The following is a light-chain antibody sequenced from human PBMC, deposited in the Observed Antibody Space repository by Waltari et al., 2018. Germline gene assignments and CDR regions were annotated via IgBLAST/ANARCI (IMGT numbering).Light chain of an antibody. CDR2: KAS. Sequence: DIQMTQSPSTLSASVGDRVTITCPASQSISSWLAWYQQKTGKAPKLLIYKASSFESGVPSRFSGSGSGTEFTLPISSLQPDEFATDYCQQYNSYLYSFGQVTKLEI. J-gene: IGKJ2*03. V-gene: IGKV1-5*03. CDR1: QSISSW. CDR3: QQYNSYLYS.